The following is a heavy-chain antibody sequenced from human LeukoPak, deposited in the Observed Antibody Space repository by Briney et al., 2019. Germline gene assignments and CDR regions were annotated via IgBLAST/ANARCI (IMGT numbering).Heavy chain of an antibody. CDR1: GFTFSSCV. J-gene: IGHJ4*02. CDR2: ISDTGDST. CDR3: AKGSSAVGGGLHVDY. V-gene: IGHV3-23*01. D-gene: IGHD6-13*01. Sequence: PGGSLRLSCASSGFTFSSCVMTWVRQAPGKGLEWVSGISDTGDSTYYADSVKGRFTISRDNSKNTVYLQMNSLRAEDTAVYYCAKGSSAVGGGLHVDYWGQGTLVTVSS.